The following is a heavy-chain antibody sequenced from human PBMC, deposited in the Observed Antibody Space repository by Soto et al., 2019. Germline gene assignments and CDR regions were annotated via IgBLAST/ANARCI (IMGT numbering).Heavy chain of an antibody. Sequence: GESLNISCKGSGYSFAGYWITWVRQKPGKGLEWMGRIDPSDSQTYYSPSFRGHVTISVTKSITTVFLQWSSLRASDTAMYYCAIQIYDSDTGPNFQYYFDSWGQGTPVTVSS. V-gene: IGHV5-10-1*01. CDR1: GYSFAGYW. CDR3: AIQIYDSDTGPNFQYYFDS. D-gene: IGHD3-22*01. CDR2: IDPSDSQT. J-gene: IGHJ4*02.